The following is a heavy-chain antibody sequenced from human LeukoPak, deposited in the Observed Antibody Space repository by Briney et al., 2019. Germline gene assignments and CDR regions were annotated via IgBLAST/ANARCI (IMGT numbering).Heavy chain of an antibody. CDR2: INTNGGST. CDR3: VKDHVGY. J-gene: IGHJ4*02. V-gene: IGHV3-64*01. CDR1: GFTFSSYS. Sequence: GGSLRLSCAASGFTFSSYSLQWVRQAPGKGLEYVSAINTNGGSTYYANSVKGRFTISRDNSKNTLYLQMSSLRADDTAVYYCVKDHVGYWGQGTLVTVSS.